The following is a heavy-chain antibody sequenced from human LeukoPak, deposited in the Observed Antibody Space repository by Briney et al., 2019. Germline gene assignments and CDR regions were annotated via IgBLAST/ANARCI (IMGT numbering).Heavy chain of an antibody. J-gene: IGHJ6*02. CDR1: GYTFTGYY. V-gene: IGHV1-2*02. Sequence: ASVKVSCKASGYTFTGYYMHWVRQAPGQGLEWMGWINPNSGGTNYAQKFQSRVTMTRDTSISTAYMELSRLRSDDTAVYYCARDRRYYYYGMDVWGQGTTVTVSS. CDR2: INPNSGGT. CDR3: ARDRRYYYYGMDV.